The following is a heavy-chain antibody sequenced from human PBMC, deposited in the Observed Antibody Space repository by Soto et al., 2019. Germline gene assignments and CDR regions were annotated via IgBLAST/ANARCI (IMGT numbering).Heavy chain of an antibody. Sequence: VASVKVSCKASGYTFTGYYMHWVRQAPGQGLEWMGWINPNSGGTNYAQKFQGRVTMNRDTSISTAYMELSRLRSDDTAVYYCARETHPERYSYGGPRWYFELWGRGTLVTVSS. V-gene: IGHV1-2*02. CDR1: GYTFTGYY. J-gene: IGHJ2*01. D-gene: IGHD5-18*01. CDR2: INPNSGGT. CDR3: ARETHPERYSYGGPRWYFEL.